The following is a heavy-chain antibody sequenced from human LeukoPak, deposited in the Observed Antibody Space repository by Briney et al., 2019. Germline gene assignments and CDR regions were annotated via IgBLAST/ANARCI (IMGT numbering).Heavy chain of an antibody. CDR2: IYYSGST. CDR1: GGSISSSSYY. V-gene: IGHV4-39*01. D-gene: IGHD3-22*01. CDR3: ARSARVYYYDSSGYSWFDP. J-gene: IGHJ5*02. Sequence: SETLYLTCTVSGGSISSSSYYRGWIRQPPGKGLEWIGSIYYSGSTYYNPSLKSRVTISVDTSKNQFSLKLSSVTAADTAVYYCARSARVYYYDSSGYSWFDPWGQGTLVTDSS.